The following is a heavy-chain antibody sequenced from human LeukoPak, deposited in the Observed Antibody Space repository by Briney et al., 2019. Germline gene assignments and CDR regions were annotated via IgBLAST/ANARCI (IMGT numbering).Heavy chain of an antibody. V-gene: IGHV4-59*01. CDR2: IYFTGNT. Sequence: PSETLSLTCTVSGDSISSYYWSWIRQPPGKGLEWIGYIYFTGNTNNNPSLKSRVTISVDTSENQFSLRLTSVTAADTAVYYCARVGDGAFDIWGQGTMVTVSS. J-gene: IGHJ3*02. CDR3: ARVGDGAFDI. CDR1: GDSISSYY. D-gene: IGHD3-16*01.